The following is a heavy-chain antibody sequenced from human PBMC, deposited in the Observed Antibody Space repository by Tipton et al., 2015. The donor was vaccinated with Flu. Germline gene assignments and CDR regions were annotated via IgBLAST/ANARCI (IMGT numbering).Heavy chain of an antibody. D-gene: IGHD3/OR15-3a*01. J-gene: IGHJ4*02. Sequence: GLVKPSKTVSLTCAISGDSVSSNSAAWNWIRQSPSRGLEWLGRAYFRSKWFNDYAASVKGRISINVDTSKNQFSLQLSSVTPEDTAIYYCLISGGYWGQGTLVTVSS. V-gene: IGHV6-1*01. CDR1: GDSVSSNSAA. CDR3: LISGGY. CDR2: AYFRSKWFN.